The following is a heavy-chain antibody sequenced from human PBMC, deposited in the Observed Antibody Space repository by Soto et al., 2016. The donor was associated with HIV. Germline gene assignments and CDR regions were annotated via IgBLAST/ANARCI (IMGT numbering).Heavy chain of an antibody. CDR1: GYTFTGYY. Sequence: QVQLVQSGAEVKKPGASVKVSCKASGYTFTGYYMHWVRQAPGQGLEWMGWINPNSGDTNYAQKFQGRVTMTRDTSISTAYMELSRLRSDDTAVYYCAREPGEAAGATFDYWGQGTLVTGLL. CDR2: INPNSGDT. J-gene: IGHJ4*02. CDR3: AREPGEAAGATFDY. V-gene: IGHV1-2*02. D-gene: IGHD5-12*01.